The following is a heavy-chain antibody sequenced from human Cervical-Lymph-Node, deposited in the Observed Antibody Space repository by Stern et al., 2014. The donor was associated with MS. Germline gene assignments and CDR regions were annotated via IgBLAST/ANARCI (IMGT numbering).Heavy chain of an antibody. CDR3: ASSYTGWDNPYHFYGMDV. Sequence: VQLVESGAEVKKPWSSVKVSCKASGGTFNRHAFSWVRQAPGQGLEWMGGIIPISGKTHYAQKFQDRVKLIADESTTTAFMELSSLRSEDAAVYYCASSYTGWDNPYHFYGMDVWGQGTAVTVSS. V-gene: IGHV1-69*01. J-gene: IGHJ6*02. D-gene: IGHD6-19*01. CDR1: GGTFNRHA. CDR2: IIPISGKT.